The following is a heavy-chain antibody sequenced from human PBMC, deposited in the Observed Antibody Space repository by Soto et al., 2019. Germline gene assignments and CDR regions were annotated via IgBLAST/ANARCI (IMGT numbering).Heavy chain of an antibody. V-gene: IGHV1-69*06. CDR2: IIPIFGTA. CDR1: GGTFSSYA. J-gene: IGHJ6*02. CDR3: ARDRYCSSTSCPYYYYYGMAV. D-gene: IGHD2-2*01. Sequence: QVQLVQSGAEVKKPGSSVKVSCKASGGTFSSYAISWVRQAPGQGLEWMGGIIPIFGTANYAQKFQGRVTITADKYTSKAYMELSSLRSEDTAVYYWARDRYCSSTSCPYYYYYGMAVWGQGTTVTVSS.